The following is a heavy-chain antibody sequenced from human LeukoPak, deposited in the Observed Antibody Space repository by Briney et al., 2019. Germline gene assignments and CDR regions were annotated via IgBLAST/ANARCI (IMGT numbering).Heavy chain of an antibody. V-gene: IGHV3-53*01. Sequence: GGSLRHSCAASGFIVGNSYMRWVRQAPGKGLEWISLIRTDDSTYYADSVKGRFTISRDTSRNTLYLQMNILRAEDTAVYYCAREASGSYFHNWGQGTLVTVSS. CDR1: GFIVGNSY. J-gene: IGHJ1*01. CDR2: IRTDDST. D-gene: IGHD1-26*01. CDR3: AREASGSYFHN.